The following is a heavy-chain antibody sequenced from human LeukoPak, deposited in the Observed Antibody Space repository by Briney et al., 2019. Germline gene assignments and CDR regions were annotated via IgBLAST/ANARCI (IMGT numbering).Heavy chain of an antibody. J-gene: IGHJ4*02. V-gene: IGHV4-34*01. D-gene: IGHD5-18*01. Sequence: SETPSLTCAVYGASFSGYYWSWIRQPPGKGLEWIGEINHSGSTNYNPSLKSRVTISVDTSKNQFSLRLFSVTAADTAVYYCARGGSTPMIIKYWGQGTLVTVSS. CDR2: INHSGST. CDR3: ARGGSTPMIIKY. CDR1: GASFSGYY.